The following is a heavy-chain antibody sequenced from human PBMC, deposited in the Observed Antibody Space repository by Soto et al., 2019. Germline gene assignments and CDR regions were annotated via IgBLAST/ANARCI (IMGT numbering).Heavy chain of an antibody. CDR2: IYSSGSA. J-gene: IGHJ4*02. CDR1: RASIYTYS. D-gene: IGHD1-26*01. V-gene: IGHV4-4*07. CDR3: ATIVGANDY. Sequence: SETLSLTCTVSRASIYTYSWTWIRQPAGKGLQWIGHIYSSGSANYSPSLKSRVSMSVDSSKNQISLKLSSVAAADTAVYYCATIVGANDYWGQGTLVTVPQ.